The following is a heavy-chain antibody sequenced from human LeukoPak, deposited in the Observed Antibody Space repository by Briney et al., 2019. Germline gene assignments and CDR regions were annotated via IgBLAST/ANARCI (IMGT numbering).Heavy chain of an antibody. V-gene: IGHV4-61*01. D-gene: IGHD4-17*01. Sequence: SETLSLTCTVSGGSVSSGSYYWSWIWQPPGKGLEWIGYIYYSGSTTYNPSLKSRVTISVDMSKNKFSLKLSSVTAADTAVYYCTRVPISTTARGYFDYWGQGTLVTVSS. J-gene: IGHJ4*02. CDR1: GGSVSSGSYY. CDR3: TRVPISTTARGYFDY. CDR2: IYYSGST.